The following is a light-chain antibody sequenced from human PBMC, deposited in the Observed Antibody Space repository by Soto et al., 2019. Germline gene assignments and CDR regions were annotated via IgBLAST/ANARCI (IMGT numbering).Light chain of an antibody. CDR2: AAS. CDR3: QQRT. Sequence: DIQLTQSPSFLSASVGDRVTITCRASQGISSYLAWYQQKPGKAPKLLIYAASTLQSGVPSRFSGSGSGTEFTLTISSLQPEDFATYYCQQRTFGHGTKVDIK. V-gene: IGKV1-9*01. CDR1: QGISSY. J-gene: IGKJ3*01.